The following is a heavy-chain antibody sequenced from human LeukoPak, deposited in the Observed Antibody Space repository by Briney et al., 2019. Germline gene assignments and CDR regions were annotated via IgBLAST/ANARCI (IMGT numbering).Heavy chain of an antibody. Sequence: PSETLSLTCTVSGLSISSSSYYWGWIRQPPGRGLEWIGSIYYSGSTYYHPSLKRRVSISVDPSKNQFSLKLSSVTAADTAVYYCARVTGGYSYGYSDYWGQGTLVTVSS. D-gene: IGHD5-18*01. V-gene: IGHV4-39*07. CDR2: IYYSGST. CDR3: ARVTGGYSYGYSDY. CDR1: GLSISSSSYY. J-gene: IGHJ4*02.